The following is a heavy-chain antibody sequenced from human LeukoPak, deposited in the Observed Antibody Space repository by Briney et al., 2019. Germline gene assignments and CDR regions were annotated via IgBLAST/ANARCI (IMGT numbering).Heavy chain of an antibody. J-gene: IGHJ4*02. Sequence: SETLSLTCADYGGSFSGYYWSWIRQPPGKGLEWIGEINHSGSTNYNSSLKSRVTISVDTSKNQFSLKLSSVTAADTAVYYCARGLTMVRGIRLFDYWGQGTLVTVSS. CDR3: ARGLTMVRGIRLFDY. CDR1: GGSFSGYY. V-gene: IGHV4-34*01. D-gene: IGHD3-10*01. CDR2: INHSGST.